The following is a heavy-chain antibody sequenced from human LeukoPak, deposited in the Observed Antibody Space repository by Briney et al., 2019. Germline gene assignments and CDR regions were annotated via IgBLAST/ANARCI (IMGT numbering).Heavy chain of an antibody. CDR2: ISWDGGSS. V-gene: IGHV3-43D*03. CDR1: GFTFDDYA. Sequence: GGSLRLSCAASGFTFDDYAMHWVRQAPGKGLEWVSLISWDGGSSYYADSVKGRFTISRDNARNSLYLQMNSLTVDDTAVYYCARDMGWQQFDQWGQGTLVTVSS. J-gene: IGHJ4*02. D-gene: IGHD5-24*01. CDR3: ARDMGWQQFDQ.